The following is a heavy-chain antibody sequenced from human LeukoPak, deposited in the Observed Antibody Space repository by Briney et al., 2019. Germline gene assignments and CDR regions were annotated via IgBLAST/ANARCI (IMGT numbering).Heavy chain of an antibody. Sequence: SETLSLTCTVSGGSISSYYWSWIRQPAGKGLEWIGRIYTSGSTNYNPSLKSRVTMSVDTSKNQFSLKLSSVTAADTAVYYCARDQIVVVPAVSYNWFDPWGQGTLVTVSS. V-gene: IGHV4-4*07. CDR2: IYTSGST. D-gene: IGHD2-2*01. J-gene: IGHJ5*02. CDR1: GGSISSYY. CDR3: ARDQIVVVPAVSYNWFDP.